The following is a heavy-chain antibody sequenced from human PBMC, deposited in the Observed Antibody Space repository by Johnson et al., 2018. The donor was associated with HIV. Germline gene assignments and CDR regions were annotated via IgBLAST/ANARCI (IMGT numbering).Heavy chain of an antibody. Sequence: QVQLVESGGGVVQPGRSLRLSCVASGFSFSSYAMHWVRQAPGKGLECVAVIYSGGRTYYADSVKVRFTISRDNAKNSLYLQMNSLRGEDSAVYYCAKDFWPVGARGAFDIWGQGTMVTVSS. V-gene: IGHV3-NL1*01. CDR3: AKDFWPVGARGAFDI. CDR1: GFSFSSYA. D-gene: IGHD1-26*01. J-gene: IGHJ3*02. CDR2: IYSGGRT.